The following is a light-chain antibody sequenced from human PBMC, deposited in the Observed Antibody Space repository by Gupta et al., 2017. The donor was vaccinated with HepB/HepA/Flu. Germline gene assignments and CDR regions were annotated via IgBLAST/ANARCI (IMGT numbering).Light chain of an antibody. V-gene: IGLV3-25*03. J-gene: IGLJ2*01. CDR1: ALPTQY. CDR2: KDN. Sequence: SYEVTQPPSVSVSPGLTATNTCSGEALPTQYASWLQQKPGQAPILLIYKDNKRPSGIPERFSGSSSGTTATLTISGVQAEDEADYHCQSTDSSGTYVVFGGGTKLTVL. CDR3: QSTDSSGTYVV.